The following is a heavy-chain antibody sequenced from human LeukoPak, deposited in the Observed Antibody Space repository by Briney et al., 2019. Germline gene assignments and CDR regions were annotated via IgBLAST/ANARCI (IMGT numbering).Heavy chain of an antibody. V-gene: IGHV1-69*05. D-gene: IGHD5-18*01. CDR1: GGTFSSYA. J-gene: IGHJ4*02. CDR2: IIPIFGTA. Sequence: GASVKASCKASGGTFSSYAISWVRQAPGQGLEWMGGIIPIFGTANYAQKFQGRVTITTDESTSTAYMELSSLRSEDTAVYYCASTRGYSYGYSFDYWGQGTLVTVSS. CDR3: ASTRGYSYGYSFDY.